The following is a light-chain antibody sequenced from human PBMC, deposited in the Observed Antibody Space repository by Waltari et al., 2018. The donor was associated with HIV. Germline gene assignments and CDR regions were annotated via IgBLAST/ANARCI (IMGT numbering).Light chain of an antibody. CDR1: SNDVGGSNY. Sequence: GSPGQSITISCTGTSNDVGGSNYVSWHQQHPGEAPKLIIHDVSDRPSGISNRFSGSKSGNPASLTISGLQTEDEADYDGSSYTSRVTYVFGTGTRVTVL. CDR3: SSYTSRVTYV. V-gene: IGLV2-14*03. CDR2: DVS. J-gene: IGLJ1*01.